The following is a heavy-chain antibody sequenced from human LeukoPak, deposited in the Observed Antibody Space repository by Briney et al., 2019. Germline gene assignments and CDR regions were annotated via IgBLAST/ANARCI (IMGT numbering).Heavy chain of an antibody. Sequence: ASLKGSSKTSGYSFASYVILWVRQATGQRLEWMGWVNPNSGKTGYAQKFQGRVTMTRDTSINTAYMELSSLTSADTGVYYCARAFGPYDYVYYPWGQGTLVTVSS. J-gene: IGHJ5*02. CDR2: VNPNSGKT. D-gene: IGHD3-16*01. CDR1: GYSFASYV. V-gene: IGHV1-8*01. CDR3: ARAFGPYDYVYYP.